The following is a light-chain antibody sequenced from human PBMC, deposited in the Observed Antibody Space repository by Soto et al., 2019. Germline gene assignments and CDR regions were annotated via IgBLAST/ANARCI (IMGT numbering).Light chain of an antibody. Sequence: EIVLTQSPGTLSLSPGERATLSCRASQSVSSSYLAWYQQKPGQAPRLLIYGASSRATGIPDRFSCSGSGTDFTITISILEPEDFAVYYCQQYGSSPLTFGGGTKVEIK. V-gene: IGKV3-20*01. CDR2: GAS. CDR1: QSVSSSY. CDR3: QQYGSSPLT. J-gene: IGKJ4*01.